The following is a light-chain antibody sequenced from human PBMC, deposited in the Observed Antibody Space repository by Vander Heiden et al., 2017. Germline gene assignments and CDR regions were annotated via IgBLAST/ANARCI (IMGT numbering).Light chain of an antibody. V-gene: IGKV1-6*02. J-gene: IGKJ3*01. CDR1: LDIRSD. CDR2: DGT. CDR3: LQDYNYPFT. Sequence: QMTQSPSSLSASLGDRVTITCRASLDIRSDLGWYEQRPRKAPKLLIYDGTRLQSGVPSRFSGRGSGTDFTLTISSLHSEDFATYYCLQDYNYPFTFGPGTKVEIK.